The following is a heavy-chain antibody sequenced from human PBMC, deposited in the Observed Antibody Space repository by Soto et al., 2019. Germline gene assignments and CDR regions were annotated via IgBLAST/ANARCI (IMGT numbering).Heavy chain of an antibody. CDR3: ARGDCSGGSCYSYDY. Sequence: RASVKVSCKASGGTFSSYAIRWVRQAPGQGLEWMGGIIPIFGTANYAQKFQGRVTITADESTNTAYMELSSLRSEDTAVYYCARGDCSGGSCYSYDYWGQGTLVTAPQ. D-gene: IGHD2-15*01. CDR1: GGTFSSYA. J-gene: IGHJ4*02. V-gene: IGHV1-69*13. CDR2: IIPIFGTA.